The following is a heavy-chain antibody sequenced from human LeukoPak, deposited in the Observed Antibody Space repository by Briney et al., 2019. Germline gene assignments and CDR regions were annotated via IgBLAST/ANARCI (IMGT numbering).Heavy chain of an antibody. J-gene: IGHJ4*02. CDR1: GGSISSYY. CDR2: IYTSGST. D-gene: IGHD3-10*01. CDR3: AREIGSGSYYNVPYYFDY. Sequence: PSETLSLTCTVSGGSISSYYRSWIRQPAGKGLEWIGRIYTSGSTNYNPSLKSRVTMSVDTSKNQFSLKLSSVTAADTAVYYCAREIGSGSYYNVPYYFDYWGQGTLVTVSS. V-gene: IGHV4-4*07.